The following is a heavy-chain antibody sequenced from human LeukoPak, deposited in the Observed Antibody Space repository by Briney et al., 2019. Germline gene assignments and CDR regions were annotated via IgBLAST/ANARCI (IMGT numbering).Heavy chain of an antibody. V-gene: IGHV1-69*05. D-gene: IGHD3-22*01. Sequence: GASVKVSCKASGGTFSSYAISWVRQAPGQGLERMGGIIPIFGTANYAQKLQGRVTMTTDTSTSTAYMDLRSLRSDDTAVYYCARDRHRRHYYDSSLHPPLDCWGQGTLVTVSS. CDR3: ARDRHRRHYYDSSLHPPLDC. CDR1: GGTFSSYA. CDR2: IIPIFGTA. J-gene: IGHJ4*02.